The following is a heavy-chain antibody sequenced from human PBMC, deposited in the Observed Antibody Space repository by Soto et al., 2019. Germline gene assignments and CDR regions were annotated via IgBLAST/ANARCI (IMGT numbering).Heavy chain of an antibody. Sequence: SETLSLTCTVSGGSISSYYWSWIRQPPGKGLEWIGYIYYSGSTNYNPSLKSRVTISVDTSKNQFSLKLSSVTAADTAVYYCARVINYYDSRYFDYWGQGTLVTVSS. CDR2: IYYSGST. J-gene: IGHJ4*02. V-gene: IGHV4-59*01. CDR1: GGSISSYY. D-gene: IGHD3-22*01. CDR3: ARVINYYDSRYFDY.